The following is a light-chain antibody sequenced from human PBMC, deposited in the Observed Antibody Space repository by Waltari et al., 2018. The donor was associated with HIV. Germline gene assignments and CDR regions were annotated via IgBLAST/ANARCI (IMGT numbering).Light chain of an antibody. J-gene: IGKJ1*01. V-gene: IGKV1-39*01. CDR1: ETIRPS. Sequence: DLNMTPSPSSLSAFVGDSVTITCRTSETIRPSLNWYRQRPGEAPKLLIYATSTLQSGIPGRFSGSGSGTNFTLTINNLEPEDLALYFCQQSLTTPWTFGQGTKVE. CDR2: ATS. CDR3: QQSLTTPWT.